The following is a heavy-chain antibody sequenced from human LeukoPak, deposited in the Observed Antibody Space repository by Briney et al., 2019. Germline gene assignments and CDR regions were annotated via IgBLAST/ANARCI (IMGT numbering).Heavy chain of an antibody. Sequence: SETLSLNCTVSSGSICSDGFFWSWVRQHPGRGLEWIGYISYSGSTYYNPSLKSRVSVSLDTSKSQFSLKLTTVTAAATAVYFCARGPSYCDFWGQGTLVTVSS. CDR2: ISYSGST. CDR1: SGSICSDGFF. V-gene: IGHV4-31*03. J-gene: IGHJ4*02. CDR3: ARGPSYCDF.